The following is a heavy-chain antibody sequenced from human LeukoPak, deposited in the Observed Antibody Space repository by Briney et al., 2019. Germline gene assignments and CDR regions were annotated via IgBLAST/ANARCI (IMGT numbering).Heavy chain of an antibody. Sequence: SETLFLTCTVSGGSINNDNYYWGWIRQSPGKGLEWIGNIYYSGNSGNTYYNPSLKSRVTISVDTAKNQFSLNLSSVTAADTALYYCARLRDTGGYYFYYYFDSWGLGTLVSVSS. V-gene: IGHV4-39*01. J-gene: IGHJ4*02. CDR1: GGSINNDNYY. CDR3: ARLRDTGGYYFYYYFDS. D-gene: IGHD3-22*01. CDR2: IYYSGNSGNT.